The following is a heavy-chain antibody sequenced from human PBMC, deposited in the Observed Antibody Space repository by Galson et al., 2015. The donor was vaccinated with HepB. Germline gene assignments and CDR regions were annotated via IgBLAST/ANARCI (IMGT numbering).Heavy chain of an antibody. CDR2: IKSDGSST. D-gene: IGHD3-10*01. Sequence: SLRLSCAASGFTFSSYWMHWVRQAPGKGLVWVSRIKSDGSSTTYADSVKGRFTISRDNAKDTLFLQMNSLRAEDTAVYYCARESIGGSATDAFDMWGQGTMVTVSS. CDR1: GFTFSSYW. V-gene: IGHV3-74*01. J-gene: IGHJ3*02. CDR3: ARESIGGSATDAFDM.